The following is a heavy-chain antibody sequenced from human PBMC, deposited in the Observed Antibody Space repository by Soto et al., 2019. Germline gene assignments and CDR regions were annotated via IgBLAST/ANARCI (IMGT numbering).Heavy chain of an antibody. CDR3: ATNSGRDNWNYAWFDP. V-gene: IGHV1-3*01. Sequence: ASVKVSCKASGYTFTSYAMHWVRQAPGQRLEWMGWINAGNGNTKYSQKFQGRVTITRDTSASTAYMELSSLRSEDTAVYYCATNSGRDNWNYAWFDPWGQGTLVTVSS. J-gene: IGHJ5*02. CDR2: INAGNGNT. CDR1: GYTFTSYA. D-gene: IGHD1-7*01.